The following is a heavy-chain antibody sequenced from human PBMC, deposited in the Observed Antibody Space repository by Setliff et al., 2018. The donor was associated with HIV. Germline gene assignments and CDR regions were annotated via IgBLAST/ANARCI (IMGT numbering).Heavy chain of an antibody. D-gene: IGHD3-10*01. CDR2: IYKGGST. Sequence: PSETLSLTCAVSGYSVSSSYWWGWIRQPPGKGLEWIGRIGYIYKGGSTYYNPSLKSRVTMSVDTSKNHFSLKLRSVTAVDTAVYYCARSALWFGEEDWYFDLWGRGALVTVSS. J-gene: IGHJ2*01. CDR1: GYSVSSSYW. CDR3: ARSALWFGEEDWYFDL. V-gene: IGHV4-28*01.